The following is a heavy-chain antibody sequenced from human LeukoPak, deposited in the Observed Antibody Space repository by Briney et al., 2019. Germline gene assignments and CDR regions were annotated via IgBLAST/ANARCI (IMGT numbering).Heavy chain of an antibody. CDR1: DFTFHNYA. D-gene: IGHD3-10*01. Sequence: GGSLRLSCVGSDFTFHNYAMSWVRQAPGRGLEWVSSISGSGGATYYADSVKGRFTISRDNSKNTLYLQMNSLRAEDTAVYYCAKDLISPRSAGSSEKLDYWGQGTLVTVSS. CDR3: AKDLISPRSAGSSEKLDY. J-gene: IGHJ4*02. CDR2: ISGSGGAT. V-gene: IGHV3-23*01.